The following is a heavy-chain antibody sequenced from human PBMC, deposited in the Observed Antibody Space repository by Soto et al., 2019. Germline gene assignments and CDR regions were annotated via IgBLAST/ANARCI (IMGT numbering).Heavy chain of an antibody. J-gene: IGHJ6*03. V-gene: IGHV3-48*01. CDR1: GFTFSSYS. Sequence: GGSLRLSCAASGFTFSSYSMNWVRQAPGKGLEWVSYISSSSSTIYYADSVKGRFTISRDNAKNSLYLQMNSLRAEDTAVYYCARVLASSSWSPAPHYYYYMDVWGKGTTVTVSS. CDR3: ARVLASSSWSPAPHYYYYMDV. CDR2: ISSSSSTI. D-gene: IGHD6-13*01.